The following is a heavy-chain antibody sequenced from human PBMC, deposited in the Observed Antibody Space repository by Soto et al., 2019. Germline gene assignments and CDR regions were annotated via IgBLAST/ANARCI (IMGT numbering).Heavy chain of an antibody. CDR2: ISGSGGST. J-gene: IGHJ4*02. Sequence: PGGSLRLSCAASGFTLSSYAMSWVRQAPGKGLEWVSAISGSGGSTYYADSVKGRFTISRDNSKNTLYLQMNSLRAEDTAVYYCAKSRAVVVVAAIVYWGQGTLVTVSS. D-gene: IGHD2-15*01. CDR1: GFTLSSYA. V-gene: IGHV3-23*01. CDR3: AKSRAVVVVAAIVY.